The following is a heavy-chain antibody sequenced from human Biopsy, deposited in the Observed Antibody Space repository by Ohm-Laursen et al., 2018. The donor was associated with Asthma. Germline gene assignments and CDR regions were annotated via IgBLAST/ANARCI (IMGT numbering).Heavy chain of an antibody. CDR1: GGTPNTYV. D-gene: IGHD2-2*01. CDR2: INSVFGTT. CDR3: ARKAGSCISRTCYSLDF. Sequence: SAKASCKSLGGTPNTYVIGWVRQAPGQGLEWMGGINSVFGTTTYPQKFQDRVTITADDSTSTVYMELSSLRSEDTAVYYCARKAGSCISRTCYSLDFWGQGTLVTVSS. J-gene: IGHJ4*02. V-gene: IGHV1-69*01.